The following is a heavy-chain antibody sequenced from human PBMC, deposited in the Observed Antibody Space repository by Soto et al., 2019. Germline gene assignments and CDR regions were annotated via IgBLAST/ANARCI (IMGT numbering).Heavy chain of an antibody. CDR3: ARDRGYNCFDL. V-gene: IGHV3-7*01. J-gene: IGHJ5*01. CDR1: GFTFSDSW. Sequence: GGSLRLSCAASGFTFSDSWMNWVRQAPGKGLEWVASTVPDGSERYYVDSVRGRFTISRDNTKTSLYLQMNSLRVDDTAIYYCARDRGYNCFDLWGQGTLVTVSS. CDR2: TVPDGSER.